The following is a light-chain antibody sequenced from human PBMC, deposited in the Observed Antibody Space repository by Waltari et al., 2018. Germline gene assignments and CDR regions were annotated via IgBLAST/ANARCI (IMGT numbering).Light chain of an antibody. Sequence: VMTQSPAILSVSPGYRVTLSCRARQSLTSNLAWYQQKPGQPPRLLIFGASTRATGVSDRFSGSGTTTQFSLTISSLQPEDFAIYFCQQYNRWPSTFGQGTKLDIK. CDR2: GAS. CDR1: QSLTSN. CDR3: QQYNRWPST. V-gene: IGKV3-15*01. J-gene: IGKJ2*01.